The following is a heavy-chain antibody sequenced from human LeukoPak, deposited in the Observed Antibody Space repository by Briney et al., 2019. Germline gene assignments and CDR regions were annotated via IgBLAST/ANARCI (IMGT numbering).Heavy chain of an antibody. CDR2: INPSGGST. V-gene: IGHV1-46*01. CDR3: ARDNDSDYEADAFDI. J-gene: IGHJ3*02. Sequence: ASVKVSCKASGYTFTSYYMHWVRQAPGQGLEWMRIINPSGGSTSYAQKFQGRVTMTRDTSTSTVYMELSSLRSEDTAVYYCARDNDSDYEADAFDIWGQGTMVTVSS. D-gene: IGHD4-17*01. CDR1: GYTFTSYY.